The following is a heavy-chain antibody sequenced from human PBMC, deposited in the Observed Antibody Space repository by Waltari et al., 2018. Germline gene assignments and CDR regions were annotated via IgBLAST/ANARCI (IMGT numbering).Heavy chain of an antibody. CDR1: DFRFSAYT. Sequence: EVQLEESGGGLVEPGGSLRLSCTDSDFRFSAYTRNWVRQAPGQGREGGSYNSGSGSYTQDADSVKGRFTSSRDNARNSLLLQMHSLRVEDTAVYYCARARGGDFYYGMDVWGQGTTVTVSS. J-gene: IGHJ6*02. CDR2: NSGSGSYT. D-gene: IGHD3-10*01. V-gene: IGHV3-21*02. CDR3: ARARGGDFYYGMDV.